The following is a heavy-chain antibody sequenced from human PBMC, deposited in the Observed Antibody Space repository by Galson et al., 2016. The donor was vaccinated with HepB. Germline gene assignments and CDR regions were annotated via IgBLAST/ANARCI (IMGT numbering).Heavy chain of an antibody. Sequence: SVKVSCKASGYTFTGYYMHWVRQAPGQGLEWMGRINPNSGGINYAQKFQGRATMTRDTSISTAYMELSRLRSDDTAVYYCARKGYYDSSGYYYFGRYYYYGMDVWGQGTTVTVSS. CDR1: GYTFTGYY. CDR2: INPNSGGI. J-gene: IGHJ6*02. CDR3: ARKGYYDSSGYYYFGRYYYYGMDV. V-gene: IGHV1-2*06. D-gene: IGHD3-22*01.